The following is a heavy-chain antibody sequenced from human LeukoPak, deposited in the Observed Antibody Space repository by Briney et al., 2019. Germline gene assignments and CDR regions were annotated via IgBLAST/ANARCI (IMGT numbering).Heavy chain of an antibody. J-gene: IGHJ6*02. CDR2: ISYDGNNK. Sequence: PGGSLRLSCAASGFTFSNYGMHWVRQAPGKGLEWVAVISYDGNNKYYTDSVKGRFTISRDNSKNTLYLQMNSLRAEDTAVYYCARGHYGLDVWGQGTTVTVSS. CDR3: ARGHYGLDV. CDR1: GFTFSNYG. V-gene: IGHV3-30*03.